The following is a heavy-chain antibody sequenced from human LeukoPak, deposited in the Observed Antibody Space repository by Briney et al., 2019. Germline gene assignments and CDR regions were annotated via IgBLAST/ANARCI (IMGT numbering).Heavy chain of an antibody. CDR2: ISSNGGST. Sequence: GGSLRLPCSASGFTFSSYAMHWVRQAPGKGLEYVSAISSNGGSTYYADSVKGRFTISRDNSKNTLYLQMSSLRAEDMAVYYCVKGGGSYYDILTGQEGFDYWGQGTLVTVSS. J-gene: IGHJ4*02. CDR3: VKGGGSYYDILTGQEGFDY. D-gene: IGHD3-9*01. V-gene: IGHV3-64D*06. CDR1: GFTFSSYA.